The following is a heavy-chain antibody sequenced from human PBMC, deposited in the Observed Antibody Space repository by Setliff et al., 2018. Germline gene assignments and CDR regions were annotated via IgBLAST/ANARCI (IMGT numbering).Heavy chain of an antibody. CDR1: GYRFTTYW. CDR2: VYPGDSDT. CDR3: AREHVSGHSEY. Sequence: PGESLKLSCKGSGYRFTTYWIAWVRQKPGKGLEWMGIVYPGDSDTQYSPSFQGQVTFSSDKSINTAYLHLSSLKASDTAMYYCAREHVSGHSEYWGQGTLVTGSS. D-gene: IGHD1-26*01. J-gene: IGHJ4*02. V-gene: IGHV5-51*01.